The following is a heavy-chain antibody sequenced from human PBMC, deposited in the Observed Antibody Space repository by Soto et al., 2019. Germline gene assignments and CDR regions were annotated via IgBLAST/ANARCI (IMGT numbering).Heavy chain of an antibody. D-gene: IGHD6-13*01. CDR3: AQVGRSSSYDY. CDR1: GGPFSSYG. J-gene: IGHJ4*02. Sequence: QVQLVQSGAEVKKPGSSAKVSCKSSGGPFSSYGINWVRQAPGQGPEWMGMIIPNFGKPQYAQKFQGRVTITADESTSTVYMELSSLRSEDTAVYYCAQVGRSSSYDYWGQGTLVTVSS. V-gene: IGHV1-69*18. CDR2: IIPNFGKP.